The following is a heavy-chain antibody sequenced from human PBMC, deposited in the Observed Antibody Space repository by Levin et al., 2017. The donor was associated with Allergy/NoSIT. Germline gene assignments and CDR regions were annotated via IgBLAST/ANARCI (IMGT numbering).Heavy chain of an antibody. CDR3: TTVSPTLANDS. D-gene: IGHD5-12*01. Sequence: GGSLRLSCAASGFTFSNAWMSWVRQAPGKGLEWVGRIKSKTDGGTTDYAAPVKGRFTISRDDSTNTLYLQMNSLKTAYTAVYSCTTVSPTLANDSWGQGPLVTVSS. CDR2: IKSKTDGGTT. V-gene: IGHV3-15*01. J-gene: IGHJ4*02. CDR1: GFTFSNAW.